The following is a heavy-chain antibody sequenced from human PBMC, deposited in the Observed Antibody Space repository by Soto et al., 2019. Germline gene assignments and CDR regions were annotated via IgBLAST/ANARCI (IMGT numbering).Heavy chain of an antibody. CDR3: SRGGLWVGEGRRFYNYGMDV. D-gene: IGHD3-10*01. J-gene: IGHJ6*02. V-gene: IGHV5-51*01. CDR1: GYRFTAYW. CDR2: VYPGDSET. Sequence: PGESLKISCKGSGYRFTAYWIGWVRQKPGEGPEWMGVVYPGDSETRYGPSFQGQVTISVDKSISTAYLQWSSLKTSDTAMYFCSRGGLWVGEGRRFYNYGMDVWGQGTTVTVSS.